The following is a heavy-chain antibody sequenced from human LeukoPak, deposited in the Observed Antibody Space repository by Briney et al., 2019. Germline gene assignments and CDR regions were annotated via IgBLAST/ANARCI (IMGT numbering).Heavy chain of an antibody. CDR3: ARSTEWWYARFGP. CDR1: GYSFTSYW. Sequence: GESLKISCKGSGYSFTSYWISWVRQMPGKGLEWMGRIDPSDSYTNYSPSFQGHVTISADKSISTAYLQWSSLKASDTAMYYCARSTEWWYARFGPWGQGTLVTVSS. V-gene: IGHV5-10-1*01. J-gene: IGHJ5*02. D-gene: IGHD2-15*01. CDR2: IDPSDSYT.